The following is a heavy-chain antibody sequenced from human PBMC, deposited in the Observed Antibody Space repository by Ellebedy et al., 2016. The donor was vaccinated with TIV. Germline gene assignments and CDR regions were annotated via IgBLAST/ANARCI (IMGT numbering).Heavy chain of an antibody. CDR2: ISYDGSYK. D-gene: IGHD2-21*01. Sequence: GESLKISCAASGFTFSNYGMHWVRQAPGKGLEWVAAISYDGSYKSYADSVKGRFTISRDNSKNTLYLQMNSLRAEDTAVYYCATRHIVLPQWGQGTLATVSS. CDR1: GFTFSNYG. J-gene: IGHJ4*02. CDR3: ATRHIVLPQ. V-gene: IGHV3-30*03.